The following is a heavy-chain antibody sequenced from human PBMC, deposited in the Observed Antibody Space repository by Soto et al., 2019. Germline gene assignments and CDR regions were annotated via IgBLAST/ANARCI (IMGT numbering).Heavy chain of an antibody. D-gene: IGHD4-4*01. CDR3: AKGILPRMTTRLGMDV. CDR1: GFTFSSYA. Sequence: VQLLESGGGLVQPGGSLRLSCAASGFTFSSYAMSWVRQAPGKGLEWVSAISGSGGSTYYADSVKGRFTISRDNSKNTLYLQMNSLRAEDTAVYYCAKGILPRMTTRLGMDVWGQGTTVTVSS. V-gene: IGHV3-23*01. J-gene: IGHJ6*02. CDR2: ISGSGGST.